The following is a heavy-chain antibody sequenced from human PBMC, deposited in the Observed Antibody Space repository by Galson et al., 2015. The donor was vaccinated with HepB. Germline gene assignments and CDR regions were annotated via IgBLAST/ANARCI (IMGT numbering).Heavy chain of an antibody. D-gene: IGHD3/OR15-3a*01. J-gene: IGHJ4*02. CDR2: INHDGTKI. Sequence: SLRLSCAASGFAFSSNWMSWVRQTAGKGLEWVALINHDGTKIYYVDSVRGRFTISRDNAKNSLYLQMNSLRAEDTAVYYCARDPSPASGTGRGGDWGPGTLVTVSS. CDR1: GFAFSSNW. CDR3: ARDPSPASGTGRGGD. V-gene: IGHV3-7*01.